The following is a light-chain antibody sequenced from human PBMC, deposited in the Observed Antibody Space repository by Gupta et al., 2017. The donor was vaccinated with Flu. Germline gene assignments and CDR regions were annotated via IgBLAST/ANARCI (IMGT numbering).Light chain of an antibody. V-gene: IGLV2-14*01. CDR2: EVS. Sequence: QSALTQPVSVSGSPRQSISISCTGTTSDVGGDNYVSSCQQHAGKAAKLMIYEVSTRHSEGSYSCSGSKSGSTAALTITGLQAEEEEDYYCSSYTRNSTPSYVFGTGTKVTVL. J-gene: IGLJ1*01. CDR1: TSDVGGDNY. CDR3: SSYTRNSTPSYV.